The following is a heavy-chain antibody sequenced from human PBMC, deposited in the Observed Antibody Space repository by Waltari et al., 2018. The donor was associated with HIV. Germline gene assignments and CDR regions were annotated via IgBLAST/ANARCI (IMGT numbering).Heavy chain of an antibody. CDR2: IKYDGTER. CDR3: ATSSSADAH. V-gene: IGHV3-7*03. Sequence: EEQLVESGGGLVQPGESLRLSCVASGFTFTSNWMRWFRQAPGKGLEWVASIKYDGTERKYADSVKGRFTISRDNAKTSLFLEMHNLRVEDTGINSCATSSSADAHWGQGTLVTVSS. D-gene: IGHD2-2*01. CDR1: GFTFTSNW. J-gene: IGHJ4*02.